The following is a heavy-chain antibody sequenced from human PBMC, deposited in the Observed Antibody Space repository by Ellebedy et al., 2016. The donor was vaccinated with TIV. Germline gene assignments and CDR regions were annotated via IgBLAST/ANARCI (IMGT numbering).Heavy chain of an antibody. CDR1: GFTFSNSN. D-gene: IGHD5-18*01. V-gene: IGHV3-48*02. CDR2: ISTGSRNM. J-gene: IGHJ2*01. Sequence: GESLKISCEASGFTFSNSNLNWVRQAPGKGLEWVSYISTGSRNMYYADSVKGRFTISRDNAKNSLYLHMNSLRDEDTAVYYCARDGAYNYDTYWYFDLWGRGTLVTVSS. CDR3: ARDGAYNYDTYWYFDL.